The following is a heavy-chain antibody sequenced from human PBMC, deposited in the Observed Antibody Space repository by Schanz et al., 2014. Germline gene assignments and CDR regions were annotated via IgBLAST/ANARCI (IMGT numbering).Heavy chain of an antibody. Sequence: QVQLVQSGAEVKKPGSSMKVSCKASGGTFNSYTINWVRQAPGQGLEWMGIINPTGGSTSYAQRFQGRVTMTADTITSANDMDLRSLQSDDPTVEDRARDHSANDNAADVMYVQYWGQGSLVIVSS. J-gene: IGHJ4*02. D-gene: IGHD1-1*01. CDR2: INPTGGST. CDR1: GGTFNSYT. CDR3: ARDHSANDNAADVMYVQY. V-gene: IGHV1-46*02.